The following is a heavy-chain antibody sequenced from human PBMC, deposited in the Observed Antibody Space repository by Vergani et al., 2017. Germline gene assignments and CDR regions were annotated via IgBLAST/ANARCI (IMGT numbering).Heavy chain of an antibody. CDR3: ARRSGAAAPFDY. CDR2: IYPGDSDT. CDR1: GYSFSTYW. D-gene: IGHD1-26*01. V-gene: IGHV5-51*03. J-gene: IGHJ4*02. Sequence: EVQLVQSGAEVKKPGESLKISCKGSGYSFSTYWIVWVRQMPGKGLEWMGIIYPGDSDTRYNPSFQGQVTISADKSISTAYLQWSSLKASDTAIYHCARRSGAAAPFDYWGQGTLVTVSS.